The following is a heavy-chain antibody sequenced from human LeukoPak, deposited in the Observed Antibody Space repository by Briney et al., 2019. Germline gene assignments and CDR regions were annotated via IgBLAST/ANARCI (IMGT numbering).Heavy chain of an antibody. Sequence: PSETLSLTCTVSGGSISSGGYYWSWIRQPPGKGLEWIGYIYHSGSTYYNPSLKSRVTISVDRSKNQFSLKLSSVTAAGTAVYYCAREYRDYDFWSGYLDYWGQGTLVTVSS. CDR3: AREYRDYDFWSGYLDY. D-gene: IGHD3-3*01. CDR1: GGSISSGGYY. V-gene: IGHV4-30-2*01. J-gene: IGHJ4*02. CDR2: IYHSGST.